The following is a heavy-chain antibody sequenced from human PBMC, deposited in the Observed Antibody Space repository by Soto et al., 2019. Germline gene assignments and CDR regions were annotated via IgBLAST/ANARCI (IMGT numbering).Heavy chain of an antibody. V-gene: IGHV4-34*01. Sequence: SETLSLTCAVYGGSFSGYYWSWIRQPPGKGLEWIGEINHSGSTNYNPSLKSRVTISVDTSKNQFSLKLSSVTAADTAVYYCARGIGYCSSTSCYGVGPRYYYYYYGMDVWGQGTTVTVSS. J-gene: IGHJ6*02. CDR2: INHSGST. CDR3: ARGIGYCSSTSCYGVGPRYYYYYYGMDV. CDR1: GGSFSGYY. D-gene: IGHD2-2*01.